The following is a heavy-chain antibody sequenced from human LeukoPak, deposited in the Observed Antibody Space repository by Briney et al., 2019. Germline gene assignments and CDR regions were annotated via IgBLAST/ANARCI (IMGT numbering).Heavy chain of an antibody. CDR1: GGTFSSYA. V-gene: IGHV1-69*13. J-gene: IGHJ5*02. Sequence: SVKASCKASGGTFSSYAISWVRQAPGQGLELMGGIIPIFGAANYAQKFQGRVTITADESTSTAYMELSSLRSEDTVVYYCEKTSYDILTGYYFGWFDPWGQGTLVTVSS. D-gene: IGHD3-9*01. CDR3: EKTSYDILTGYYFGWFDP. CDR2: IIPIFGAA.